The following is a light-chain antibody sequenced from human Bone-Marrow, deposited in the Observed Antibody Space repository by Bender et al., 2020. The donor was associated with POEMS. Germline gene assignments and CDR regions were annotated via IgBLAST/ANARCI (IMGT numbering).Light chain of an antibody. CDR1: SSNIGAGYD. CDR2: ANN. V-gene: IGLV1-40*01. Sequence: QSVLTQPPSVSGAPGQRVTISCTGNSSNIGAGYDVHWYQQLPGSAPRLLISANNNRPSGVPGRFSGSNSANTATLTISGTQAMDEADYYCQAWDSLTAVFGGGTKLTVL. CDR3: QAWDSLTAV. J-gene: IGLJ2*01.